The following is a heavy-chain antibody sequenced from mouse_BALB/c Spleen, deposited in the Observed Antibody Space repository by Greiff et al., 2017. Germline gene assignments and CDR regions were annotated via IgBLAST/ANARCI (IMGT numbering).Heavy chain of an antibody. J-gene: IGHJ4*01. V-gene: IGHV1-31*01. CDR3: ARWYYYGSSYDAMDY. Sequence: EVQLVESGPELVKPGASVKISCKASGYSFTGYYMHWVKQSHVKSLEWIGRINPYNGATSYNQNFKDKASLTVDKSSSTAYMELHSLTSEDSAVYYCARWYYYGSSYDAMDYWGQGTSVTVSS. D-gene: IGHD1-1*01. CDR1: GYSFTGYY. CDR2: INPYNGAT.